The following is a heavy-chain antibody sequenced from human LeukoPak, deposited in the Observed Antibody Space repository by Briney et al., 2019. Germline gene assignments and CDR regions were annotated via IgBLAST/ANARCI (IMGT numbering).Heavy chain of an antibody. CDR1: GGSISSYY. CDR3: ARAGEISYYDFWSGYMNWFDP. Sequence: PSETLSLTCTVSGGSISSYYWSWIRQPAGKGLEWIGRIYTSGSTNYNPSLKSRVTMSVDTSKDQFSLKLSSVTAADTAVYYCARAGEISYYDFWSGYMNWFDPWGQGTLVTVSS. J-gene: IGHJ5*02. D-gene: IGHD3-3*01. V-gene: IGHV4-4*07. CDR2: IYTSGST.